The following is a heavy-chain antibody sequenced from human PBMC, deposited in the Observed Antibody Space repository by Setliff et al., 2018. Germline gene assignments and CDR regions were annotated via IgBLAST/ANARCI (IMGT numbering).Heavy chain of an antibody. CDR3: ARDLRGILSLHDSDY. Sequence: GGSLRLSCAASGFTSSSYWMSWVRQAPGKGLEWVANIKQDGSERYYVDSVKSRFTISRDNAKNSLHLQMNSLRVEDTAVYFCARDLRGILSLHDSDYWGQGTVVTVSS. CDR2: IKQDGSER. V-gene: IGHV3-7*03. D-gene: IGHD3-16*01. CDR1: GFTSSSYW. J-gene: IGHJ4*02.